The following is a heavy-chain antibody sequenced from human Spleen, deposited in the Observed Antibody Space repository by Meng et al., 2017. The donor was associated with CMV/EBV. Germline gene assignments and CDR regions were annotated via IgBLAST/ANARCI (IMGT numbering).Heavy chain of an antibody. CDR2: IISYFSTT. J-gene: IGHJ4*02. CDR1: GGTFSNSG. V-gene: IGHV1-69*05. D-gene: IGHD6-19*01. CDR3: ARVIAVAGTAPFDH. Sequence: ASGGTFSNSGLSWVRQPPGQGLEWMGSIISYFSTTNYAQKFQGRVTITTDESATTAYMKLNSLRLDDTAVYYCARVIAVAGTAPFDHWGQGTLVTVSS.